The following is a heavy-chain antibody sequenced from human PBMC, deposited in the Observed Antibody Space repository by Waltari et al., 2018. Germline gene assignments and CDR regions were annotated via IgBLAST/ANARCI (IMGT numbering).Heavy chain of an antibody. V-gene: IGHV4-31*03. CDR3: ARGSYDFWSGYYYYYYYMDV. CDR1: GGSISSGGYY. D-gene: IGHD3-3*01. J-gene: IGHJ6*03. CDR2: IYYSGST. Sequence: QVQLQESGPGLVKPSQTLSLTCTVSGGSISSGGYYWSWIRQHPGKGLEWIGYIYYSGSTEYNPSLNRRVTISVDTSKNQFSLKLSSVTAADTAVYYCARGSYDFWSGYYYYYYYMDVWGKGTTVTVSS.